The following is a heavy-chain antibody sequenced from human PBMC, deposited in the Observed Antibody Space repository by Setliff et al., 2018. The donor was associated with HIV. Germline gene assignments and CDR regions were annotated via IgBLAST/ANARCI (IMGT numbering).Heavy chain of an antibody. CDR2: IYPGDSDT. CDR3: ARHVFYGDYHYYYYMDV. CDR1: GYTFTNYW. Sequence: GESLKISCEASGYTFTNYWIGWVRQMPGKGLEWMGIIYPGDSDTRYSPSFQGQVTISADKSISTAYLQWSSLKASDTAMYYCARHVFYGDYHYYYYMDVWGKGTTVTVSS. D-gene: IGHD4-17*01. J-gene: IGHJ6*03. V-gene: IGHV5-51*01.